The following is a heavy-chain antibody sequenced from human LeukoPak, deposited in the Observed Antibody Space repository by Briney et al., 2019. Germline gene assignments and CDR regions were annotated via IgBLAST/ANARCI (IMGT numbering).Heavy chain of an antibody. V-gene: IGHV1-2*02. CDR2: ISPSTLGR. CDR3: ARQSDSYGSVSSSDY. CDR1: GYIFTDYY. J-gene: IGHJ4*02. D-gene: IGHD3-10*01. Sequence: ASVKVSCKASGYIFTDYYIHWVRQAPGQGLEWLGWISPSTLGRNYAQNFQGRVTMTDDTSITTAYLELSSLTSDDTGVYYCARQSDSYGSVSSSDYWGQGTLVTVSS.